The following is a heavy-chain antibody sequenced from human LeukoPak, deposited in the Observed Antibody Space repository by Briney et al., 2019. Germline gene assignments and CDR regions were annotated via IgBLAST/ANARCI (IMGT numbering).Heavy chain of an antibody. D-gene: IGHD2-2*01. CDR1: GYTFSDYH. CDR2: VDPEDGET. CDR3: ATGRNIVVVPAAMDY. J-gene: IGHJ4*02. V-gene: IGHV1-69-2*01. Sequence: ASVKVSCKVSGYTFSDYHMHWVQQAPGKGLEWMGLVDPEDGETIYAEKFQGRVTITADTSTDAAHMELSSLRSEDTAVYYCATGRNIVVVPAAMDYWGQGTLVTVSS.